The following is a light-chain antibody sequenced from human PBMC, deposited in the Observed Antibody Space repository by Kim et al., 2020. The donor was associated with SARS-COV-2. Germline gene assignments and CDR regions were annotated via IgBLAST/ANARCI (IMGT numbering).Light chain of an antibody. V-gene: IGLV3-19*01. CDR3: NSRDSSGYHVV. CDR1: SLRSYY. CDR2: GKN. Sequence: SSELTQDPAVSVALGQTVRITCQGDSLRSYYASWYQQKPGQAPVLVIYGKNNRPSGIPDRFSGSSSGNTASLTITGAQAEDEADYYCNSRDSSGYHVVLG. J-gene: IGLJ2*01.